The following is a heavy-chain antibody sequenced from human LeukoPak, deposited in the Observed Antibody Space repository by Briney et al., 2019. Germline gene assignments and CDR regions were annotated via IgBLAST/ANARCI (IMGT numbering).Heavy chain of an antibody. CDR1: GFSVSSSF. CDR3: ATSQTTSGRYGNAFDI. D-gene: IGHD6-19*01. CDR2: IKQDGSEK. Sequence: GGSLRLSCAASGFSVSSSFLSWVRQAPGKGLEWVANIKQDGSEKYYVDSLKGRFTISRDNAKNSLYLQMNSLRVEDTAVYYCATSQTTSGRYGNAFDIWGQGTMVTVSS. V-gene: IGHV3-7*01. J-gene: IGHJ3*02.